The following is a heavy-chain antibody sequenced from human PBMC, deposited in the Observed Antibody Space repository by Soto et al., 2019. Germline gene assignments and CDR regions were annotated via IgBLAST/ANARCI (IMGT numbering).Heavy chain of an antibody. Sequence: PSETLSLTCTVSGGSISSYYWSWIRQPPGKGLEWIGYIYYSGSTNYNPSLKSRVTISVDTSKNQFSLRLNSVTAADTAVYYCARSSIKPQVFMYPFDPWGQGTLVTVSS. D-gene: IGHD3-3*01. J-gene: IGHJ5*02. CDR2: IYYSGST. V-gene: IGHV4-59*08. CDR3: ARSSIKPQVFMYPFDP. CDR1: GGSISSYY.